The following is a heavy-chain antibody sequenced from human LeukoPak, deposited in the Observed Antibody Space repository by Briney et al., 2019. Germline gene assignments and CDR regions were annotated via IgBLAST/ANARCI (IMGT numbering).Heavy chain of an antibody. V-gene: IGHV5-51*01. D-gene: IGHD3-16*01. J-gene: IGHJ4*02. CDR3: ARRSSSGGYYFDY. Sequence: GESLKSSCKGSGYSFSSYWIGWVRQMPGKGPEWMVIIYPGDSDIKYSPSFEGQVTISADKSNSTAYLQWSSLKASDTAMYYCARRSSSGGYYFDYWGQGTLVTVSS. CDR2: IYPGDSDI. CDR1: GYSFSSYW.